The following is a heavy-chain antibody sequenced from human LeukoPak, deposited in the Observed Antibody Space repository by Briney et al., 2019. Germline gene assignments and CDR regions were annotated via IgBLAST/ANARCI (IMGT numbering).Heavy chain of an antibody. CDR2: ISSSSSYI. CDR1: GFTFSSYS. V-gene: IGHV3-21*01. D-gene: IGHD3-10*01. Sequence: GGSLRLSCAASGFTFSSYSMNWVRQAPGKGLEWVSSISSSSSYIYYADSVKGRFTISRDNSKNTLYLQMNSLRAEDTAVYYCARDGMIRGAKILDYWGQGTLVTVSS. J-gene: IGHJ4*02. CDR3: ARDGMIRGAKILDY.